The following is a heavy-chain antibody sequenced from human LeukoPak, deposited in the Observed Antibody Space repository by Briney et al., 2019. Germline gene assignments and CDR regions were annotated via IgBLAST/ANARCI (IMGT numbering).Heavy chain of an antibody. CDR3: ATWVATRGPEFDY. D-gene: IGHD1-14*01. CDR1: GYTLTELS. CDR2: FDPEDGET. V-gene: IGHV1-24*01. J-gene: IGHJ4*02. Sequence: ASVKVSCKVSGYTLTELSTHWVRQAPGKGLEWMGGFDPEDGETIYAQKFQGRVTMTEDTSTDTAYMELSSLRSEDTAVYYCATWVATRGPEFDYWGQGTLVTVSS.